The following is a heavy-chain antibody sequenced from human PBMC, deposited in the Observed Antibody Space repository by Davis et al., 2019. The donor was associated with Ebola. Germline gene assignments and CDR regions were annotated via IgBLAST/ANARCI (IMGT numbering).Heavy chain of an antibody. CDR3: ARPGTEVTGFDY. D-gene: IGHD6-19*01. CDR2: IYHSGST. J-gene: IGHJ4*02. V-gene: IGHV4-30-2*01. Sequence: SETLSLTCAVSGGSISSGGYSWSWIRQPPGKGLEWIGYIYHSGSTYYNPSLKSRVTISVDRSKNQFSLKLSSVTAADTAVYYCARPGTEVTGFDYWGQGALVTVSS. CDR1: GGSISSGGYS.